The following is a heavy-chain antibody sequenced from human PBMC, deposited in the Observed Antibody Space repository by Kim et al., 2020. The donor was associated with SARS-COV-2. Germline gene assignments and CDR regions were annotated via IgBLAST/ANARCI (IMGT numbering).Heavy chain of an antibody. Sequence: NYTQKLQGRVTITADESTSTAYMEMSSLRSEDTAVYYCARDMGGGGSYGYWGQGTLVTVSS. CDR3: ARDMGGGGSYGY. V-gene: IGHV1-69*01. J-gene: IGHJ4*02. D-gene: IGHD1-26*01.